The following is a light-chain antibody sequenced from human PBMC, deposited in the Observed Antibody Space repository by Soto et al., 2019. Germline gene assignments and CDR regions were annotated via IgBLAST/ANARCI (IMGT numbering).Light chain of an antibody. V-gene: IGKV3-20*01. CDR2: GAS. CDR3: QQYAASPRT. Sequence: EIVLTQSPGTLSLSPRERATLSCRASQSVSNAYLAWYQHKVGQSPRLLIYGASNRAPGIPDRFSGSESGTDFTLTISRLEPEDFAVYYCQQYAASPRTFGQGTQVEVK. CDR1: QSVSNAY. J-gene: IGKJ1*01.